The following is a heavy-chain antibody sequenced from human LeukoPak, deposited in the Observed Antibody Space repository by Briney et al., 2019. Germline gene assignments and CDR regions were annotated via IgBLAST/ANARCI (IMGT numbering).Heavy chain of an antibody. V-gene: IGHV1-8*01. CDR3: ARGLRQVVPAARRSYYFDY. Sequence: ALGKLSCKAAGYTVTSYDINWVPQATGQGLEGRGWMNPNRGNTGEAQKFQGRLTMTKNTSISTTYKDLRSLRSEDTAVYYCARGLRQVVPAARRSYYFDYWGQGTLVTVSS. D-gene: IGHD2-2*01. J-gene: IGHJ4*02. CDR2: MNPNRGNT. CDR1: GYTVTSYD.